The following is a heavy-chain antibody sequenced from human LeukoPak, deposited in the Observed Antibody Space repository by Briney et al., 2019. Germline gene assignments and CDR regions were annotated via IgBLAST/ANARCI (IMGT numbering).Heavy chain of an antibody. D-gene: IGHD3-22*01. CDR1: GFTFSSYG. CDR3: HGYYNSEYYYYMDV. V-gene: IGHV3-23*01. J-gene: IGHJ6*03. CDR2: ISGSGGST. Sequence: GGTLRLSCAASGFTFSSYGMSWVRQAPGKGLEWVSAISGSGGSTYYADSVKGRFTISRDNSKNTLYLQMNSLRAEDTAVYYGHGYYNSEYYYYMDVWGKGTTVTISS.